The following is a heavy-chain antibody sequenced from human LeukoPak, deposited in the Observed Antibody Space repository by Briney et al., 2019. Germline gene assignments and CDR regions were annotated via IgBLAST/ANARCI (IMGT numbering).Heavy chain of an antibody. CDR3: AKEVLSFGAAEN. D-gene: IGHD6-13*01. V-gene: IGHV3-23*01. CDR2: ISGSGGNT. J-gene: IGHJ4*02. CDR1: GFTFNSYA. Sequence: PGGSLRLSCAASGFTFNSYAMSWVRQAPGKGLEWVSAISGSGGNTYYPDSVKGRFTISRDNSKNTLYLQMNSLRAEDTAVYYCAKEVLSFGAAENWGQGTLVTVSS.